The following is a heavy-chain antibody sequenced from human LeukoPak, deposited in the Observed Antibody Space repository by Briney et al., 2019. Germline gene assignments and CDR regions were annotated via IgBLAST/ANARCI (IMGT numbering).Heavy chain of an antibody. D-gene: IGHD6-13*01. CDR1: GFTFSCYA. CDR2: ISGSGGST. J-gene: IGHJ6*03. V-gene: IGHV3-23*01. Sequence: SGGSLRLSCAASGFTFSCYAMSWVRQAPGKGLEWVSAISGSGGSTYYADSVKGRFTISRDNSKNTLYLQMNSLRAEDTAVYYCAKDGAAAGRNYYYYYMDVWGKGTTVTVSS. CDR3: AKDGAAAGRNYYYYYMDV.